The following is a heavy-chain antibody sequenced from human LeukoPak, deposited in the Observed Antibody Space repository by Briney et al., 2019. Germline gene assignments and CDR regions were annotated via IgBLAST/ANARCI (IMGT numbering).Heavy chain of an antibody. CDR2: IYYSGST. Sequence: SETLSLTCTVSGGSISSYYWSWIRQPPGKGLEWIGYIYYSGSTNYNPSLKSRVTISVDTSKNQFSLKLSSVTAADTAVYYCARGGRNWNSHFDYWGQGTLVTVSS. V-gene: IGHV4-59*01. CDR1: GGSISSYY. D-gene: IGHD1-7*01. CDR3: ARGGRNWNSHFDY. J-gene: IGHJ4*02.